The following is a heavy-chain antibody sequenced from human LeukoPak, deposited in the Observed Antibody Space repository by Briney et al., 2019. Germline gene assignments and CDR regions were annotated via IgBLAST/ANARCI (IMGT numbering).Heavy chain of an antibody. V-gene: IGHV4-34*01. D-gene: IGHD3-16*02. CDR2: INHSGST. CDR1: GGSFSGYY. Sequence: SETLSLTCAVYGGSFSGYYWSWIRQPPGKGLEWIGEINHSGSTNYNTSLKSRVTISVDTSKNQFSLKLSSVTAADTAVYYCARGVGFTFGGVIVRYYYYYMDVWGKGTTVTVSS. CDR3: ARGVGFTFGGVIVRYYYYYMDV. J-gene: IGHJ6*03.